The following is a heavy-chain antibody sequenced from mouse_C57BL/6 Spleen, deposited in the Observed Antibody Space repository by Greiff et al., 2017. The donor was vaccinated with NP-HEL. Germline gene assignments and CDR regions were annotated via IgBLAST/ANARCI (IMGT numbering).Heavy chain of an antibody. CDR3: ARDAYSNYFAY. CDR2: ISYDGSN. Sequence: EVQLQQSGPGLVKPSQSLSLTCSVTGYSITSGYYWNWIRQFPGNKLEWMGYISYDGSNNYNPSLKNRISITRDTSKNQFFLKLNSVTTEDTATYYCARDAYSNYFAYWGQGTLVTVSA. V-gene: IGHV3-6*01. J-gene: IGHJ3*01. D-gene: IGHD2-5*01. CDR1: GYSITSGYY.